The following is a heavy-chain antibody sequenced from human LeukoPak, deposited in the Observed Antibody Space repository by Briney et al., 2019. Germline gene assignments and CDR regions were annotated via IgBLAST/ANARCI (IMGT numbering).Heavy chain of an antibody. D-gene: IGHD3-3*01. CDR3: AKDLVTIFGGDFDY. J-gene: IGHJ4*02. CDR1: GFTFSSYA. CDR2: ISGSGGST. Sequence: GGSMRLSYAASGFTFSSYAMSWVRQAPGKGLEWVSAISGSGGSTYYADSVKGRFTISRDNSKNTLYLQMNSLRAEDTAVYYCAKDLVTIFGGDFDYWGQGTLVTVSS. V-gene: IGHV3-23*01.